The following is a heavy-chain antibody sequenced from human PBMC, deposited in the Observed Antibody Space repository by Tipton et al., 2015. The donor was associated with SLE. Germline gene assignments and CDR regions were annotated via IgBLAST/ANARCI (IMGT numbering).Heavy chain of an antibody. CDR1: GGSISSSYY. CDR2: IYTSGST. Sequence: TLSLTCTVSGGSISSSYYWGWIRQPPGEGLEWIGSIYTSGSTNYNPSLKSRVTMSVDMSKNQFSLRLTSVTAADTAVYYCARTLGAIAHTVYDAFDIWGQGKMVTVSS. D-gene: IGHD1-26*01. J-gene: IGHJ3*02. V-gene: IGHV4-39*07. CDR3: ARTLGAIAHTVYDAFDI.